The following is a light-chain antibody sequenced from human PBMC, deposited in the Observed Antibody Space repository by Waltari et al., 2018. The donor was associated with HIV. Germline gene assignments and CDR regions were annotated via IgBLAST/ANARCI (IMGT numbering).Light chain of an antibody. J-gene: IGLJ3*02. CDR3: GTWDNNLSAFWV. V-gene: IGLV1-51*01. Sequence: SVFTQPPSVSAAPGPEVTISFSGSSSPIGNNFVSWYQQLPATAPQRLIYEPNKRPSGIPDRFSASKSGTSATLAITGLQTGDEAVYYCGTWDNNLSAFWVFGGGTKVTVL. CDR1: SSPIGNNF. CDR2: EPN.